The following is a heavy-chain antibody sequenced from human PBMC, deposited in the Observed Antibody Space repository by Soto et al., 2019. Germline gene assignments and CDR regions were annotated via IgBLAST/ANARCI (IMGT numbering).Heavy chain of an antibody. CDR3: AKLVHTISSRDAFDI. J-gene: IGHJ3*02. CDR2: ISGSGGST. CDR1: WGTFSNYA. V-gene: IGHV3-23*01. D-gene: IGHD3-3*01. Sequence: PWVSMRLCWAASWGTFSNYAMSWIRQTTGKGLEWVSAISGSGGSTYYADSVKGRFTISRDNSKNTLYLQMNSLRAEDTAVYYCAKLVHTISSRDAFDIWCQGTMVTVS.